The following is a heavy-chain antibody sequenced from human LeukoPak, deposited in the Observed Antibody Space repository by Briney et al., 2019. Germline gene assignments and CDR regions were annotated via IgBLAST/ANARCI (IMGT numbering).Heavy chain of an antibody. J-gene: IGHJ4*02. D-gene: IGHD3-16*01. V-gene: IGHV4-59*01. CDR3: ARGTSGAGPS. Sequence: PSETLSLTFTVSGGSISSYYWSWIRQPPGRGLEWIGYIYYSGSTNYNPSLKSRVTISVDTSKNQFSLKLSSVTAADTAVYYCARGTSGAGPSWGQGTLVTVSS. CDR2: IYYSGST. CDR1: GGSISSYY.